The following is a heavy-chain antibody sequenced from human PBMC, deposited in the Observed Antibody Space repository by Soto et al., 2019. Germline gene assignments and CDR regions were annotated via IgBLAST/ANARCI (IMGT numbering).Heavy chain of an antibody. J-gene: IGHJ4*02. Sequence: EVHLVESGGGLVQPGESLKLSCVVSGFTVSTNYMTWVRQAPGKGLEWVSGIHIGGGTYYADSVDGRITISRDNSEKTLYLLISTLRTEDTAVYYCARGMPYCSGGICHSVDYWGQGTLV. V-gene: IGHV3-66*01. CDR2: IHIGGGT. CDR1: GFTVSTNY. D-gene: IGHD2-15*01. CDR3: ARGMPYCSGGICHSVDY.